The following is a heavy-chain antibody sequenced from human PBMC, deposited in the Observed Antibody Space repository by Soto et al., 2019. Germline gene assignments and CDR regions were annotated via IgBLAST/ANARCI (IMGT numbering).Heavy chain of an antibody. D-gene: IGHD1-7*01. Sequence: EVQLVESGGGLIQPGGSLRLSCTASGFTVSNNYMSWVRQAPGRGLEWVSVISSSGSAYSADSVKGRFAISRDSSKNTLYLQMNSLRAEDTAVYYCASLMLVGTTAEYFQHWGQGTLVTVSS. CDR2: ISSSGSA. CDR1: GFTVSNNY. CDR3: ASLMLVGTTAEYFQH. J-gene: IGHJ1*01. V-gene: IGHV3-53*01.